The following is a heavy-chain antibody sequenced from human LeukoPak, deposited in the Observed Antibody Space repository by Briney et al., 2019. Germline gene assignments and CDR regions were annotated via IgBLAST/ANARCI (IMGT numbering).Heavy chain of an antibody. D-gene: IGHD1-26*01. CDR2: IYYSGSI. V-gene: IGHV4-39*07. Sequence: PSETLSLTCTVSGGSISSSSYYWGWIRQPPGKGLEWIGSIYYSGSIYYNPSLKSRVTISVDTSKNQFSLKLSSVTAADTAVYYCARERWELNNWFDPWGQGTLVTVSS. J-gene: IGHJ5*02. CDR3: ARERWELNNWFDP. CDR1: GGSISSSSYY.